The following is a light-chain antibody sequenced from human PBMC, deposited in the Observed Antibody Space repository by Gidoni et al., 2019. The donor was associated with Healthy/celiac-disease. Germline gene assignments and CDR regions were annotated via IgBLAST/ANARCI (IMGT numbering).Light chain of an antibody. CDR2: GAS. Sequence: EIVLTQSPGTLSLSPGERATLSCRASQRVCSSYLAWYQQKPGQAPRLLIYGASSRATGIPDRFSGSGSWPDFPLTIRRLEPEDFAVYYCQQYGSSPPRLYTFGQGTKLEIK. CDR3: QQYGSSPPRLYT. J-gene: IGKJ2*01. V-gene: IGKV3-20*01. CDR1: QRVCSSY.